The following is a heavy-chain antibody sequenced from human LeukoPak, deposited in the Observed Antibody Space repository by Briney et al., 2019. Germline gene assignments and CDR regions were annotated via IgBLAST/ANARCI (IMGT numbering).Heavy chain of an antibody. J-gene: IGHJ4*02. D-gene: IGHD2-2*01. CDR2: IYYSGTT. CDR1: GGSIDSNS. Sequence: SETLSLTCTVSGGSIDSNSWTWIRQPPGKGLEWIGYIYYSGTTNYNPSLKSRVTMSVDMSKNQFSLKLSSVTAADTAVYYCARRPAAFCTSTSCLEGSFDYWGQGTLVTVSS. V-gene: IGHV4-59*01. CDR3: ARRPAAFCTSTSCLEGSFDY.